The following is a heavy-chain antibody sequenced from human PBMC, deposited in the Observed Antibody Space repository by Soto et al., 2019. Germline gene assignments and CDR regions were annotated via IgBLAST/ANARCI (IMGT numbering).Heavy chain of an antibody. V-gene: IGHV3-30-3*01. CDR3: ARGMGRGRYYYYGMDV. CDR2: ISYDGSNK. Sequence: GGSLRLSCAASGFTFSSYAMHWVRQAPGKGLEWVAVISYDGSNKYYADSVKGRFTISRDNSKNTLYLQMNSLRAEDTAVYYCARGMGRGRYYYYGMDVWGQGTTVTVYS. CDR1: GFTFSSYA. D-gene: IGHD3-10*01. J-gene: IGHJ6*02.